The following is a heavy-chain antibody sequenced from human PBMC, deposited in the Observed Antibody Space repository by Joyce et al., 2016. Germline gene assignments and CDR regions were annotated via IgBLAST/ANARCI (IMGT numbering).Heavy chain of an antibody. CDR2: INPSGGST. D-gene: IGHD5-18*01. CDR3: ARDTAMATGYYYYGMDV. Sequence: QVQLVQSGAEVKKPGASVKVSCKASGYTFTNYYMHWVRQAPGQGLGWMGIINPSGGSTNSAQKFQGRVTMTRDTSTITVYMELSSLRSEDTAVYYCARDTAMATGYYYYGMDVWGQGTTVTVSS. CDR1: GYTFTNYY. V-gene: IGHV1-46*01. J-gene: IGHJ6*02.